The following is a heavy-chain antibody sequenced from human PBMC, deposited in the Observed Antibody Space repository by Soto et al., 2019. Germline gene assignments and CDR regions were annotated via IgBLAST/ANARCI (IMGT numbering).Heavy chain of an antibody. Sequence: QVQLVQSGAEVKRPGSSVKVSCKASGDTFNFYSINWVRQAPGLGLEWMGRVNPIVSMSNYAQKFQGRVTMTADKSTSTAYIELRILRSEDTAIYYCASSYGSGYRAFDYWGQGALVTVSS. D-gene: IGHD3-10*01. V-gene: IGHV1-69*02. J-gene: IGHJ4*02. CDR1: GDTFNFYS. CDR2: VNPIVSMS. CDR3: ASSYGSGYRAFDY.